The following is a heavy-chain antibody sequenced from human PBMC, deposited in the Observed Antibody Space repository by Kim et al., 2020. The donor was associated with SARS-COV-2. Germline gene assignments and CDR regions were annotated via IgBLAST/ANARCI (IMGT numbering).Heavy chain of an antibody. Sequence: GGSLRLSCAASGFTFSSYDMHWVRRATGKGLEWVSAIGTAGDTYYPGSVKGRFTISRENAKNSLYLQMNSLRAGDAAVYYCARATPSEAFDIWGQGTMVTVSS. D-gene: IGHD6-6*01. CDR3: ARATPSEAFDI. J-gene: IGHJ3*02. CDR2: IGTAGDT. CDR1: GFTFSSYD. V-gene: IGHV3-13*01.